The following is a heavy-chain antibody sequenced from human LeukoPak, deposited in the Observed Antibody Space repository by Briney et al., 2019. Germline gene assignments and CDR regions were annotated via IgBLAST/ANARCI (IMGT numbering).Heavy chain of an antibody. D-gene: IGHD4-17*01. CDR3: TKLRGTVTTVVDC. J-gene: IGHJ4*02. Sequence: GGSLRLSCAATGFTFSKYAMSWVRQAPGKGLEWVSAISGGGDDTYYADSVKGGFTISRDNSKYTLYLQANTLRAEDTAVYYCTKLRGTVTTVVDCWGQGTLVIVSS. CDR1: GFTFSKYA. CDR2: ISGGGDDT. V-gene: IGHV3-23*01.